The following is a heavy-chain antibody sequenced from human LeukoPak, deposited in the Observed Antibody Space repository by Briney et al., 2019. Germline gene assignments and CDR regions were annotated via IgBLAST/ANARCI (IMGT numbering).Heavy chain of an antibody. CDR2: IYHSGST. D-gene: IGHD4-17*01. V-gene: IGHV4-38-2*02. Sequence: PSGTLSLTCTVSGSFISGVYYWGWIRQPPGMGLEWIGSIYHSGSTNYNPSFKSRVTISADTSKSQFSLKLSSVTAADTAIYYCVTGATVTTLYYFDYWGQGTLVTVSS. CDR1: GSFISGVYY. J-gene: IGHJ4*02. CDR3: VTGATVTTLYYFDY.